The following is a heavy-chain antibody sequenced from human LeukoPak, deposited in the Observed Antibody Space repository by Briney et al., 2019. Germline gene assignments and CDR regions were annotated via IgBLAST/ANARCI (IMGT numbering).Heavy chain of an antibody. CDR1: GFTVSSNY. J-gene: IGHJ6*03. CDR2: IYSGGST. Sequence: GGSLRLSCAASGFTVSSNYMSWVRQAPGKGLEWVSVIYSGGSTYYADSVKGRFTISRDNSKSTLYLQMNSLRAEDTAVYYCAREAGPGYYMDVWGKGTTVTVSS. V-gene: IGHV3-53*01. CDR3: AREAGPGYYMDV.